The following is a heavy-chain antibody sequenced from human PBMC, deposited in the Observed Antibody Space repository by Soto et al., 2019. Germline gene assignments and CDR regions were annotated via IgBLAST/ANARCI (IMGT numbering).Heavy chain of an antibody. CDR3: ARAETPTYYYDSSGSCP. D-gene: IGHD3-22*01. CDR1: GYTFTGYY. V-gene: IGHV1-2*02. J-gene: IGHJ5*02. Sequence: ASVKVSFKASGYTFTGYYMHWLRQAPGQGLEWMGWINPNSGGTNYAQKFQGRVTMTRDTSISTAYMELSRLRSDDTAVYYCARAETPTYYYDSSGSCPWGQGTLVTVSS. CDR2: INPNSGGT.